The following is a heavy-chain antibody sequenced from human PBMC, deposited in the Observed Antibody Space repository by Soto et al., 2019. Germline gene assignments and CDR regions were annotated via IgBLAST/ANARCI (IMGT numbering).Heavy chain of an antibody. J-gene: IGHJ6*03. V-gene: IGHV4-39*07. CDR1: GDSLSAGPYH. CDR2: VYNSGST. D-gene: IGHD5-12*01. CDR3: ARVRSGYDYYYYYYYMDV. Sequence: SETLSLTCSVSGDSLSAGPYHWGWIRQPPGKGLEWIGNVYNSGSTSYSPSLKSRVTISVDTSKNQFSLKLSSVTAADTAVYYCARVRSGYDYYYYYYYMDVWGKGTTVTVSS.